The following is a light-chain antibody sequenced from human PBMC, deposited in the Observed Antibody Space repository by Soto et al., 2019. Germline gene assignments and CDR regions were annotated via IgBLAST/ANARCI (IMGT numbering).Light chain of an antibody. CDR3: QVWDKSSRDHFYV. Sequence: SYELTQPPSVSVAPGQTARITCGGDTIGTNTVHWYQQKPGQAPVLVVHDDSCRPSGIPERFSGSNSGNTATLTISRVEAGDEADYYCQVWDKSSRDHFYVFGTGTNVTVL. J-gene: IGLJ1*01. V-gene: IGLV3-21*02. CDR2: DDS. CDR1: TIGTNT.